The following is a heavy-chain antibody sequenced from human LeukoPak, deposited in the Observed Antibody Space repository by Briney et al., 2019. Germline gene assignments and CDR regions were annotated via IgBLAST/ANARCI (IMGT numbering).Heavy chain of an antibody. J-gene: IGHJ5*02. V-gene: IGHV5-51*01. CDR3: ARSQGYCSGGSCLQGDWFDP. CDR2: IYPGDSDT. CDR1: GYMFTSYW. D-gene: IGHD2-15*01. Sequence: GESLKISCKGSGYMFTSYWIGWVRQMPGKGLECMGIIYPGDSDTRYSPSFQGQVTISADRSSSTAYLQWSSLKASDTAMYYCARSQGYCSGGSCLQGDWFDPWGQGTLVTVSS.